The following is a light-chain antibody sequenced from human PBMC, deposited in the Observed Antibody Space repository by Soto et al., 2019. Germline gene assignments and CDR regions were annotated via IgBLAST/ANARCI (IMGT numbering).Light chain of an antibody. CDR1: QSIGSR. CDR2: DVS. CDR3: QHYDSYPIT. V-gene: IGKV1-5*01. Sequence: DIPMTQSPSTLSASVGDRVFITCRASQSIGSRLAWYRQEPGKAPKLLIYDVSSLGSGVPSRFSGSGSGTEFTLTISSLQPDDLAAYYCQHYDSYPITFGQGTRLEIK. J-gene: IGKJ5*01.